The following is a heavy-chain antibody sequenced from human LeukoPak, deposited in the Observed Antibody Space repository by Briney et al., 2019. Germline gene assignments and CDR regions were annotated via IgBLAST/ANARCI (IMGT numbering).Heavy chain of an antibody. Sequence: PSETLSLTCAAYGGSFSGYYWSWIRQPPGKGLEWIGEINHSGSTNYNPSLKSRVTISVDTSKNQYSLKLSSVTAADTAVYYCARALYSSGTLDWGQGTLVTVSS. CDR1: GGSFSGYY. CDR3: ARALYSSGTLD. J-gene: IGHJ4*02. V-gene: IGHV4-34*01. CDR2: INHSGST. D-gene: IGHD3-10*01.